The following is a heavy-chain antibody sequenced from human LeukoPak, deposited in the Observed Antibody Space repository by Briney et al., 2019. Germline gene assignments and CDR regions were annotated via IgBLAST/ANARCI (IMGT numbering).Heavy chain of an antibody. CDR3: AKGSSGYFFDL. Sequence: GGSLRPSCAASGFIFNNYGLVWVRQAPGKGLEWVSAISNDGGGTTYADFVKGRFSVSRDNSKNTLFLQMNSLRAEDTALYYCAKGSSGYFFDLWGQGTLVTVSS. D-gene: IGHD3-22*01. CDR1: GFIFNNYG. V-gene: IGHV3-23*01. CDR2: ISNDGGGT. J-gene: IGHJ4*02.